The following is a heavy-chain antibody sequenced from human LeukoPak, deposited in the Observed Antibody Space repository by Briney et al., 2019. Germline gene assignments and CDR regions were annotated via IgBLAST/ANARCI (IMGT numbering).Heavy chain of an antibody. J-gene: IGHJ4*02. Sequence: PGGSLRLSCAASGFTFSSYAMSWVRQAPGKGLEWISSVSGTSSYIFYTDSVKGRFTISRDNAKNSLDLQMNSLRAEDTAVYYCARGNNWSGSGSSYYFDDWGQGTLVTVSS. D-gene: IGHD3-10*01. V-gene: IGHV3-21*01. CDR3: ARGNNWSGSGSSYYFDD. CDR2: VSGTSSYI. CDR1: GFTFSSYA.